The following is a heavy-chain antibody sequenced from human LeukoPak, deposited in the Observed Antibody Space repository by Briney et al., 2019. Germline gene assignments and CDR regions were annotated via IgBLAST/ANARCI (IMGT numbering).Heavy chain of an antibody. V-gene: IGHV1-8*01. D-gene: IGHD6-19*01. CDR1: GYTFTSYD. CDR2: MNPNSGNT. Sequence: ASVKVSCKASGYTFTSYDINWVRQATGQGLEWMGWMNPNSGNTGYAQKFQGRVTMTRNTSISTAYMELSSLRSEDTAVYYCARGPYSSGWTYYYCGMDVWGQGTTVTVSS. CDR3: ARGPYSSGWTYYYCGMDV. J-gene: IGHJ6*02.